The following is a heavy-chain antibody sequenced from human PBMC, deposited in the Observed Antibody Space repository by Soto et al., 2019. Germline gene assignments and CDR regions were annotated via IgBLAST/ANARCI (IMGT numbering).Heavy chain of an antibody. CDR3: AREYRGHKVYCTNGVCYKRYGGFDY. Sequence: SETLSLTCTVSGYSISSGYYWGWIRQPPGKGLEWIGSIYHSGSTYYNPSLKSRVTISVDTSKNQFSLKLSSVTAADTAVYYCAREYRGHKVYCTNGVCYKRYGGFDYWGQGTLVTVSS. CDR2: IYHSGST. J-gene: IGHJ4*02. V-gene: IGHV4-38-2*02. D-gene: IGHD2-8*01. CDR1: GYSISSGYY.